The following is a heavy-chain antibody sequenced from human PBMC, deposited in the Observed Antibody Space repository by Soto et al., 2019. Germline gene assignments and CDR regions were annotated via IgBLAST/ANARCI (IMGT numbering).Heavy chain of an antibody. Sequence: SETLSLTCTVSGGSVTSGRFYWSWSRQPPGKGLEWIGYIYYTGRTSYTSSLKSRVTISFDTPENQFSLKLSSVTAADTAKYYCARSGASSGWLGGQGTQVTVSS. J-gene: IGHJ4*02. D-gene: IGHD6-19*01. CDR3: ARSGASSGWL. CDR1: GGSVTSGRFY. V-gene: IGHV4-61*01. CDR2: IYYTGRT.